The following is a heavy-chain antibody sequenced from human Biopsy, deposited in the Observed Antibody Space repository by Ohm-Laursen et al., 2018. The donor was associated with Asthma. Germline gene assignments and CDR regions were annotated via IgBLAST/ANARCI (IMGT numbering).Heavy chain of an antibody. CDR1: RFTFTKYA. CDR3: VRDGTDDAFDI. V-gene: IGHV3-30*01. Sequence: SLRLSCAASRFTFTKYAMSWVRQAPGKGLEWVGVISKDASTQDYADSVKGRFTMARDNSKNTLDLQMNSLREEDTAVYYCVRDGTDDAFDIWGQGTVVSVSS. CDR2: ISKDASTQ. D-gene: IGHD1-1*01. J-gene: IGHJ3*02.